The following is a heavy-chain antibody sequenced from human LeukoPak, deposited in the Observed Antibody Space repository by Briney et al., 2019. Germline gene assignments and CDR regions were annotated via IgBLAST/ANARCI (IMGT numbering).Heavy chain of an antibody. V-gene: IGHV1-69*06. CDR3: ARGPYYDILTGWNGMDV. CDR2: IIPIFGTA. Sequence: ASVKVSCKASGGTFSSYAISLVRQDPGQGLEWMGGIIPIFGTANYAQKFQGRVTITADKSTSTAYMELSSLRSEDTAVYYCARGPYYDILTGWNGMDVWGKGTTVTVSS. D-gene: IGHD3-9*01. CDR1: GGTFSSYA. J-gene: IGHJ6*04.